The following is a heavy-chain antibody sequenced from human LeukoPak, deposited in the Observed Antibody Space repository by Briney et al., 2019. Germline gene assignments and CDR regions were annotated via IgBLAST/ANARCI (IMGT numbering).Heavy chain of an antibody. Sequence: SETLSVTCTVSGGSISSDNYYWSWIRHHPRKGLEWIGYIYYNGATYYNPSLQSRVTISIDPSNNQFSLKLSSVTAADTAVYYCARDGIAATGLTFDYWGQGTLVTVST. CDR1: GGSISSDNYY. J-gene: IGHJ4*02. D-gene: IGHD6-13*01. CDR3: ARDGIAATGLTFDY. CDR2: IYYNGAT. V-gene: IGHV4-30-4*01.